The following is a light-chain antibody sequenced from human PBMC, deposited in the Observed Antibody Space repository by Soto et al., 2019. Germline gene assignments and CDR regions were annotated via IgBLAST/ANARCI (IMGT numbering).Light chain of an antibody. CDR2: EVS. J-gene: IGLJ2*01. Sequence: QSALTQPPSASGSPGQSVTIACTGTSSDVGGYNYVSWYQQHPGKAPKFLIFEVSRRPSGVPDRFSGSKSGNTASLTVSGLQVDDEAEYYCSSYAGSNNPVIFGGGTKLTVL. V-gene: IGLV2-8*01. CDR3: SSYAGSNNPVI. CDR1: SSDVGGYNY.